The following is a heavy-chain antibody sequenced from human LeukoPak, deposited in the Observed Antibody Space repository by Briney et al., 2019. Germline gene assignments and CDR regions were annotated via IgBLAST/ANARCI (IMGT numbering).Heavy chain of an antibody. D-gene: IGHD4-17*01. CDR2: ISWNSGPI. Sequence: GRSLRLSCAASGFTFDDYAMHWFRQAPGKGLEWVSGISWNSGPIAYADSVKGRFTISRDNTKNSLYLQMNSLRTEDTALYYCAKGGVSTVTNDAFHIWGQGTMVTVSS. CDR1: GFTFDDYA. CDR3: AKGGVSTVTNDAFHI. V-gene: IGHV3-9*01. J-gene: IGHJ3*02.